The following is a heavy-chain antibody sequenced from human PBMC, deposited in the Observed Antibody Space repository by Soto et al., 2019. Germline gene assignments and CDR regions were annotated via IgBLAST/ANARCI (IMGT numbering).Heavy chain of an antibody. CDR2: ISGSGGST. CDR3: ANAAEGGSGSYPRGGFDY. D-gene: IGHD3-10*01. V-gene: IGHV3-23*01. Sequence: GGSLRLSCAASGFTFSSYAMSWVRQAPGKGLEWVSAISGSGGSTYYADSVKGRFTISRDNSKNTLYLQMNSQRAEDTAVYYCANAAEGGSGSYPRGGFDYWGQGTLVTVSS. CDR1: GFTFSSYA. J-gene: IGHJ4*02.